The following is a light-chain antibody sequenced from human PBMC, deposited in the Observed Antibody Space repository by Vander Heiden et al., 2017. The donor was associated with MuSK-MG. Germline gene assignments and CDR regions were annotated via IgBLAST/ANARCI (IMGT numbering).Light chain of an antibody. CDR3: QHDGNSRMYT. Sequence: EIVLTQSPGTLSLSPGERATLSCRASQSVSSSFLAWYQQKPGQAPRLLIYGASSRATGIPDRFSGSGYGTDFTLTISRREPDDFAVYYCQHDGNSRMYTFGQGTKLEIK. CDR2: GAS. J-gene: IGKJ2*01. CDR1: QSVSSSF. V-gene: IGKV3-20*01.